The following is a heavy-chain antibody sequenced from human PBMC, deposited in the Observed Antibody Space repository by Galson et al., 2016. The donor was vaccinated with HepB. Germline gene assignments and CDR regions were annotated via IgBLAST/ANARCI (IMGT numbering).Heavy chain of an antibody. CDR3: AKDLGDSLGTDDYYFDL. CDR1: GFTLSTYA. CDR2: ISGSGEIT. V-gene: IGHV3-23*01. J-gene: IGHJ2*01. D-gene: IGHD3-22*01. Sequence: SLRLSCAASGFTLSTYAMNWVRQAPAKGLEWVSGISGSGEITFYADSVKGRFTISRDNSQNTLYLQMNSLRAEDTAVYYRAKDLGDSLGTDDYYFDLWGRGTLVTVSS.